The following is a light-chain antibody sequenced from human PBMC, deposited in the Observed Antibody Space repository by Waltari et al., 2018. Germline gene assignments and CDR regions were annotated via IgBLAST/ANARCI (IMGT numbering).Light chain of an antibody. V-gene: IGLV2-11*01. CDR3: CSYAGSYTHVV. CDR1: SRDVGGPDS. J-gene: IGLJ2*01. CDR2: DVT. Sequence: QSALTQPRPVSGSPGQSVPLSCTGTSRDVGGPDSVSWYQHHPGKAPKPMICDVTRRPSGVPDRFSGSKSGNTASLTISGLQAEDEADYYCCSYAGSYTHVVFGGGTKLTVL.